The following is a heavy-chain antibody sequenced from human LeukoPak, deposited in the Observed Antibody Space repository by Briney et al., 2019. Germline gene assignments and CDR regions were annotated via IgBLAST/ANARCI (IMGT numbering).Heavy chain of an antibody. CDR2: INPNSGGT. D-gene: IGHD3-9*01. J-gene: IGHJ4*02. Sequence: GASVKVSCKASGFTFTGYYMHWVRQAPGQGLEWMGWINPNSGGTNYAQKFQGRVTMTRDTSITTAYMELTSLRSDDTAVYYCARSPHILTGENFDYWGQGTLVTVSS. V-gene: IGHV1-2*02. CDR3: ARSPHILTGENFDY. CDR1: GFTFTGYY.